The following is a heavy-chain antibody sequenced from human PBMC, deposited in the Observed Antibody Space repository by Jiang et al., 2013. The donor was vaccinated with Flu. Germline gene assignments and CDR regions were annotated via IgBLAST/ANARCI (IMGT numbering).Heavy chain of an antibody. J-gene: IGHJ6*04. CDR3: AAGRMATTYYYYYYGMDV. CDR2: INHSGST. V-gene: IGHV4-34*01. Sequence: LLKPSETLSLTCAVYGGSFSGYYWSWIRQPPGKGLEWIGEINHSGSTNYNPSLKSRVTISVDTSKNQFSLKLSSVTAADTAVYYCAAGRMATTYYYYYYGMDVWGKGTTVTVSS. D-gene: IGHD5-24*01. CDR1: GGSFSGYY.